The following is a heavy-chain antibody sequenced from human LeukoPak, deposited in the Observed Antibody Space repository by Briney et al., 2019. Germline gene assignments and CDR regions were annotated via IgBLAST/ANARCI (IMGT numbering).Heavy chain of an antibody. J-gene: IGHJ4*02. Sequence: GGSLRLPCVVSGFTFSSYWMSWVRQAPGKGLEWVANIKQDGSEKYYVDSVKGRFTMSRDNAKNSLYLQMNSLRAEDTAVYYCARVQWELRGVGSYFEYWGQGALVTVSS. CDR2: IKQDGSEK. D-gene: IGHD1-26*01. CDR3: ARVQWELRGVGSYFEY. V-gene: IGHV3-7*01. CDR1: GFTFSSYW.